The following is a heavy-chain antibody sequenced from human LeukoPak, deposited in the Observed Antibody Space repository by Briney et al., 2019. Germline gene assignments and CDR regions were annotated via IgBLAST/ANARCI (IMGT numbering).Heavy chain of an antibody. V-gene: IGHV3-74*01. J-gene: IGHJ4*02. CDR2: INTDGTVT. D-gene: IGHD6-19*01. Sequence: GGSLRLSCAASGFTFSKYWMLWVRQAPGKGLESVSRINTDGTVTTYADSVKGRFTASRDNADNTMFLQMNSVRDEDTAVYYCATKQWLAPPPDSWGQGTPVTVSS. CDR3: ATKQWLAPPPDS. CDR1: GFTFSKYW.